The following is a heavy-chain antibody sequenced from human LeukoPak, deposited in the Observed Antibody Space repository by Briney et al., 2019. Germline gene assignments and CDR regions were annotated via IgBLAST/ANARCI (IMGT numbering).Heavy chain of an antibody. CDR2: IYHSGST. Sequence: PSETLSLTRAVSGYSISSSYYRGWIRQPPGKGLEWIGTIYHSGSTHYNPSLKSRVTLSVDTSKNQFSLKLRSVTAADTAVYYCASLPSNTVTHDYWGQGTLVTVSS. D-gene: IGHD4-11*01. V-gene: IGHV4-38-2*01. J-gene: IGHJ4*02. CDR3: ASLPSNTVTHDY. CDR1: GYSISSSYY.